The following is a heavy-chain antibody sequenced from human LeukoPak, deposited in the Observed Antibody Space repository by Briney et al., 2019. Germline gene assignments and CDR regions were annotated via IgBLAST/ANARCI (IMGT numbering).Heavy chain of an antibody. J-gene: IGHJ6*03. CDR2: ISSNGGST. D-gene: IGHD6-6*01. Sequence: GGSLRLSCAASGFTFSSYAMHWVRQAPGKGLEYVSTISSNGGSTYYANSVKGRFTISRDNSKNTLYLQMGSLRAEDMAVYYCARGVAARGVYYMDVWGKGTTVTVSS. CDR3: ARGVAARGVYYMDV. CDR1: GFTFSSYA. V-gene: IGHV3-64*01.